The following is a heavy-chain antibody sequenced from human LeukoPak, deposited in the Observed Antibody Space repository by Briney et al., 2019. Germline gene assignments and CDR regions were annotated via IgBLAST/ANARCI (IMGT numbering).Heavy chain of an antibody. J-gene: IGHJ4*02. V-gene: IGHV7-4-1*02. D-gene: IGHD3-22*01. CDR1: GYTFSRHA. CDR3: ARDRFSYDSSGLCYVGFNY. Sequence: ASAKVSCKASGYTFSRHALNWVRQAPGQGLEWMGWINTKTGKSTYAQGFKGRFVFSLDTSVNTAYLQISTLKAEDTAVYYCARDRFSYDSSGLCYVGFNYWGQGTLVTVSS. CDR2: INTKTGKS.